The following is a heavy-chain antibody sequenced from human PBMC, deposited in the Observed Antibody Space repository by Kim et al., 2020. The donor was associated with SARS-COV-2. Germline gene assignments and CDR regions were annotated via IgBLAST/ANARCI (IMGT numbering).Heavy chain of an antibody. CDR2: ISYDGSNK. Sequence: GGSLRLSCAASGFTFSSYGMHWVRQAPGKGLEWVAVISYDGSNKYYADSVKGRFTISRDNSKNTLYLQMNSLRAEDTAVYYCAKDRYYDILTGHTDFDYWGQGTLVTVSS. CDR3: AKDRYYDILTGHTDFDY. D-gene: IGHD3-9*01. CDR1: GFTFSSYG. J-gene: IGHJ4*02. V-gene: IGHV3-30*18.